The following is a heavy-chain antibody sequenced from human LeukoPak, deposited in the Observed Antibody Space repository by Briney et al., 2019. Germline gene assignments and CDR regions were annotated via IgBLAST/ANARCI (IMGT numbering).Heavy chain of an antibody. Sequence: ASVKVSCKASGYTXTSFSISGVRQAPGHGLEWMGWISPYNGYKDYAQKLQGRVTMTTDTSTNTAYMELRSLRSDDTAVYYCVRGDCSGVSCYLPEYFRHWGQGTLVTVSS. J-gene: IGHJ1*01. CDR3: VRGDCSGVSCYLPEYFRH. D-gene: IGHD2-15*01. V-gene: IGHV1-18*01. CDR2: ISPYNGYK. CDR1: GYTXTSFS.